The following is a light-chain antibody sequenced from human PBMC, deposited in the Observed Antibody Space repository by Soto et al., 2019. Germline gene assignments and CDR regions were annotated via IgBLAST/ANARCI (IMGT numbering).Light chain of an antibody. J-gene: IGKJ4*01. CDR2: WAS. V-gene: IGKV4-1*01. CDR3: QQYYSTPPT. Sequence: DIAMTQSPDSLAVSLGERATINCKSSQSVLYSSNNKNYLAWYQQKPGQPPKLLIYWASTRESGVPDRFSASGSGTDFTLTISSLQAEDVAVYYCQQYYSTPPTFGGGTKVEIK. CDR1: QSVLYSSNNKNY.